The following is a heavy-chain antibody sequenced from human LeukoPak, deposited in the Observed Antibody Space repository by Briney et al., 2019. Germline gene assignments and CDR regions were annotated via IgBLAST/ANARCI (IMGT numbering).Heavy chain of an antibody. CDR1: GFTFSSYW. D-gene: IGHD6-6*01. CDR3: AREFSSSFTRTRGFDY. V-gene: IGHV3-30-3*01. Sequence: PGGSLRLSCAASGFTFSSYWMSWVRQAPGKGLEWVAAISYDGSNKFYADSVKGRFTISRDNSKNTLYLQMNSLRAEDTAVYYCAREFSSSFTRTRGFDYWGQGTLVTVSS. CDR2: ISYDGSNK. J-gene: IGHJ4*02.